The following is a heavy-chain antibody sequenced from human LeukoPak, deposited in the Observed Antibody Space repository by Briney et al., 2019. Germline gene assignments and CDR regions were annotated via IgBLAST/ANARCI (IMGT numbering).Heavy chain of an antibody. J-gene: IGHJ4*02. V-gene: IGHV4-59*01. CDR1: GGSISSYY. Sequence: SQTLSLTCTVSGGSISSYYWSWIRQPPGKGLEWIGYIYYSGSTNYNPSLKSRVTISVDTSKNQFSLKLSSVTAADTAVYYCARGPQYGLTSWGQGTLVTVSS. CDR2: IYYSGST. CDR3: ARGPQYGLTS. D-gene: IGHD1-1*01.